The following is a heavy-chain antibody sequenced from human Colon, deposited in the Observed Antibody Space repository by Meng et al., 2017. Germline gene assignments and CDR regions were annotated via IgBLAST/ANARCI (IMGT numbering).Heavy chain of an antibody. D-gene: IGHD3-10*01. CDR2: IHYSGGR. CDR3: ARFYGSGTFEVHDY. J-gene: IGHJ4*02. V-gene: IGHV4-61*01. CDR1: GASVSSASFY. Sequence: QRHGSVPVPLRRSVTRSLTCTVSGASVSSASFYSSWVRQPTGKGLEWSGLIHYSGGRNYHPSLTSRVTISVDTSKKQVCLRLTSVTAADTAVYYCARFYGSGTFEVHDYWGQGTLVTVSS.